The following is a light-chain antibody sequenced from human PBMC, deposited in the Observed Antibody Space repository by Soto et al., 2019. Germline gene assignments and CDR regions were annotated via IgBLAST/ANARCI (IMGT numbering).Light chain of an antibody. Sequence: QSALTQPASVSGSPGQSITISCTGTISDVGGYNFVSWYQQYPGKAPKLMICDVSNRPSGVSNRFSGSKSGNTASLTISGLPAEDEADYYCSSFTGSNYVFGTGTKLTVL. CDR1: ISDVGGYNF. CDR2: DVS. V-gene: IGLV2-14*03. CDR3: SSFTGSNYV. J-gene: IGLJ1*01.